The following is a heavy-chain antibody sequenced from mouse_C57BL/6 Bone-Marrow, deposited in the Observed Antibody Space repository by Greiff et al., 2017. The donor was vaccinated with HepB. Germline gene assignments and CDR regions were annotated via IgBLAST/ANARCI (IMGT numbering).Heavy chain of an antibody. CDR2: INYDGSST. V-gene: IGHV5-16*01. D-gene: IGHD2-1*01. CDR1: GFTFSDYY. Sequence: DVKLVESEGGLVQPGSSMKLSCTASGFTFSDYYMAWVRQVPEKGLEWVANINYDGSSTYYLDSLKSRFIISRDNAKNILYLQMSSLKSEDTATYYCAREGGNYPYYYAMDYWGQGTSVTVSS. J-gene: IGHJ4*01. CDR3: AREGGNYPYYYAMDY.